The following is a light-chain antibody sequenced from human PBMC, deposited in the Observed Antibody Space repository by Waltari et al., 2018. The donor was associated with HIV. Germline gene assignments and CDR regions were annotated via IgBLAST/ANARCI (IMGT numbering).Light chain of an antibody. CDR2: SAS. CDR3: QQLNSYPVPFT. CDR1: HGISSY. V-gene: IGKV1-9*01. Sequence: DIQLTQSPSFLYASVGDRVTITCRASHGISSYLAWYQQKPWKAPKLLFYSASTLQSGVPSRFSGRASGTEFTLTISSLQPEDFATYYCQQLNSYPVPFTFGPGTKVDIK. J-gene: IGKJ3*01.